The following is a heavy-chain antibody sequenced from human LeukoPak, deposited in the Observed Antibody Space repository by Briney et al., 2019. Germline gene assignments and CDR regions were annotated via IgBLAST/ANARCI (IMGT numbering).Heavy chain of an antibody. J-gene: IGHJ4*02. D-gene: IGHD3-22*01. CDR3: ARDPNYYDSSGYYRCFDY. CDR1: VFTFSRHW. Sequence: GGSLRLSCAAPVFTFSRHWMHWVRQAPGKGLVWVARINSDGSSTSYADSVKGRFTISRDNAKNTLYLQMNSLGAEDTAVYYCARDPNYYDSSGYYRCFDYWGQGTLVTVSS. V-gene: IGHV3-74*01. CDR2: INSDGSST.